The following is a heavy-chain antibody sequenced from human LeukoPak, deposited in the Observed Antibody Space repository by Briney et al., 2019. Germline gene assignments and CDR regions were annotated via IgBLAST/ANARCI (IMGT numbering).Heavy chain of an antibody. CDR1: GFTFSRYG. J-gene: IGHJ6*02. D-gene: IGHD2-15*01. CDR2: ISYDGNNK. CDR3: AKGLGVGYCGDGSCYVYGMDV. Sequence: PGRSLRLSCAASGFTFSRYGMHWVRRAPGKGLEWVAVISYDGNNKYYADSVKGRFTISRDNSKNTLYLQMNSLRPEDTAVFYCAKGLGVGYCGDGSCYVYGMDVWGQGTTVTVSS. V-gene: IGHV3-30*18.